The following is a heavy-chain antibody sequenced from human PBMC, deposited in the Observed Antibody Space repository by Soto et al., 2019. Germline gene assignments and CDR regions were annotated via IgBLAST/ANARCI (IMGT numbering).Heavy chain of an antibody. D-gene: IGHD6-13*01. CDR3: ARPSGKSIAAAGRLDY. J-gene: IGHJ4*02. V-gene: IGHV4-39*01. Sequence: ETLSLTCTVSGGSISSSSYYWGWIRQPPGKGLEWIGSIYYSGSTYYNPSLKSRVTISVDTSKNQFSLKLSSVTAADTAVYYCARPSGKSIAAAGRLDYWGQGTLVTVSS. CDR1: GGSISSSSYY. CDR2: IYYSGST.